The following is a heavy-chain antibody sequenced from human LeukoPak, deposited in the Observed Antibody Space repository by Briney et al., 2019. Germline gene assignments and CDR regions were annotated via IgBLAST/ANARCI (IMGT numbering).Heavy chain of an antibody. V-gene: IGHV4-34*01. CDR1: GGSFSGYY. Sequence: SETLSLTCAVYGGSFSGYYWSWIRQPPGKGLEWIGEINHSGSTNNNPSLKSRLTISVNTSKNQSSLKLSSVTAADTAVYDCARRQLVFRYFEHWGQGTLVTVSS. CDR3: ARRQLVFRYFEH. CDR2: INHSGST. D-gene: IGHD6-13*01. J-gene: IGHJ1*01.